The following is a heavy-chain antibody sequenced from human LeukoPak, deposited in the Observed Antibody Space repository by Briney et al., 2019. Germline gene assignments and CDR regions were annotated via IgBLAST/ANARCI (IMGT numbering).Heavy chain of an antibody. V-gene: IGHV3-21*01. Sequence: PGGSLRLSCAASGFTFSSYSMNWVRQAPGKGLEWVSSISSSSSYIYYADSVKGRVTISRDNPKNSLYLQMNSLRAEDTAVYYCARAGITVTTSDYWGQGTLVTVSS. D-gene: IGHD4-17*01. CDR3: ARAGITVTTSDY. CDR2: ISSSSSYI. J-gene: IGHJ4*02. CDR1: GFTFSSYS.